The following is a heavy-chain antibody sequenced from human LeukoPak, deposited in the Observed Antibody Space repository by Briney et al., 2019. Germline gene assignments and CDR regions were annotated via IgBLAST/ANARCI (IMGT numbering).Heavy chain of an antibody. V-gene: IGHV3-23*01. CDR1: GFTFGSHA. Sequence: PGGSLRLSCEASGFTFGSHAMYWVRQAPGKGLEWVAGIFGSGGSPHYADPVKGRFTISRDNSRNTVYLQINSLRAEDTAVYYCGKTTVGYGSGQKPAWPVDYWGQGTLVTVS. D-gene: IGHD6-19*01. CDR3: GKTTVGYGSGQKPAWPVDY. J-gene: IGHJ4*02. CDR2: IFGSGGSP.